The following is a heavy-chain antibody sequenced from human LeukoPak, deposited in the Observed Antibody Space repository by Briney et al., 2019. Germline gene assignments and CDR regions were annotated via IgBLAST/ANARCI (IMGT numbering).Heavy chain of an antibody. V-gene: IGHV1-69*01. Sequence: SVKISCKASGGTFSSYAISWVRQAPGQGLEWMGGIIPIFGTANYAQKFQGRVTITADESTSTAYMELSSLRSEDTAVYYCARSPYYYDSSGYYYVNYYFDYWGQGTLVTVSS. CDR1: GGTFSSYA. CDR2: IIPIFGTA. CDR3: ARSPYYYDSSGYYYVNYYFDY. J-gene: IGHJ4*02. D-gene: IGHD3-22*01.